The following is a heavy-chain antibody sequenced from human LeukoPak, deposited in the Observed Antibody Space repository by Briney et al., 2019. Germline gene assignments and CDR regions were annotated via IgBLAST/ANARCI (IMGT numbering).Heavy chain of an antibody. Sequence: GGSLRLSCAASGFTFSSFAMTWVPQAPGKGLKGFSTISSSGGTTHYADSVKGRFTISRDNSKNTLYLQMNSLRAEDTAVYYCANAPVYSSSWYGFYYWGQGTQVTVSS. J-gene: IGHJ4*02. V-gene: IGHV3-23*01. CDR1: GFTFSSFA. CDR3: ANAPVYSSSWYGFYY. CDR2: ISSSGGTT. D-gene: IGHD6-13*01.